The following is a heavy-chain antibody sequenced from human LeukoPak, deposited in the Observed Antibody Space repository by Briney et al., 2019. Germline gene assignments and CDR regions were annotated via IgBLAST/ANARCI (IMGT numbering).Heavy chain of an antibody. CDR1: GGSISSYY. J-gene: IGHJ5*02. CDR2: IYYSGST. CDR3: ARHTARYYGSGSQLFVP. Sequence: SETLSLTCTVSGGSISSYYWSWIRQPPGKGLEWIGYIYYSGSTNYNPSLKSRVTISVDTSKNQFSLKLSSVTAADTAVYYCARHTARYYGSGSQLFVPWGQGTLVTVSS. D-gene: IGHD3-10*01. V-gene: IGHV4-59*08.